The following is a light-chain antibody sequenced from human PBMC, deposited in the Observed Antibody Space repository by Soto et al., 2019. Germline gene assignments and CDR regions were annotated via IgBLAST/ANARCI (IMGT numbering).Light chain of an antibody. CDR1: SSNIGSNP. CDR3: ASWDDSLSGVL. V-gene: IGLV1-44*01. Sequence: QSVLTQPPSASGTPGQRVTISCSGSSSNIGSNPVHWYQQLPGTAPKLLIHNNNRRPSRVPDRFSGSKSGTSASLAISGLQSEDEADYYCASWDDSLSGVLFGGGTKLTVL. J-gene: IGLJ2*01. CDR2: NNN.